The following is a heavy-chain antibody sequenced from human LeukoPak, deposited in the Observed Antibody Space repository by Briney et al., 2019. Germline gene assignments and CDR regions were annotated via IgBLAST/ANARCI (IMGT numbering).Heavy chain of an antibody. D-gene: IGHD7-27*01. CDR3: ASGDIPPRSYYYYGMDV. V-gene: IGHV1-18*01. Sequence: ASVKVSCKASGYTFTSYGISWVRQAPGQGLEWMGWISAYNGNTNYAQKPQGRVTMTTDTSTSTAYMELRSLRSDDTAVYYCASGDIPPRSYYYYGMDVWGQGTTVTVSS. CDR1: GYTFTSYG. CDR2: ISAYNGNT. J-gene: IGHJ6*02.